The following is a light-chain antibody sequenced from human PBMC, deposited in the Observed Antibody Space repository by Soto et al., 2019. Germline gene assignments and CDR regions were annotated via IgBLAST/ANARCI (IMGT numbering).Light chain of an antibody. CDR3: QQYDGSPT. CDR2: GAS. Sequence: EIVLTQSPGTLSLSPGEGATLSCWASQSVASTYLGWYQQKPGQAPRLLIYGASSRATGIPDRFSGSGSGTDFTLTISRLEPEDFALYYCQQYDGSPTFGQGTRLEIK. J-gene: IGKJ5*01. CDR1: QSVASTY. V-gene: IGKV3-20*01.